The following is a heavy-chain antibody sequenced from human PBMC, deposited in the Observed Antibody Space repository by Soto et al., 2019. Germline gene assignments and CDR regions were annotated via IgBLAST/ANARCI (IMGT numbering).Heavy chain of an antibody. CDR2: IWYDGSNK. CDR1: GFTFSSYG. J-gene: IGHJ3*02. V-gene: IGHV3-33*01. CDR3: ATEVIYYDSSGYWTVVGDTLDI. D-gene: IGHD3-22*01. Sequence: PGGSLRLSCAASGFTFSSYGMHWVRQAPGKGLEWVAVIWYDGSNKYYADSVKGRFTISRDNSKNTLYLQMNSLRAEDTAVYYCATEVIYYDSSGYWTVVGDTLDIWGQGTMVTVSS.